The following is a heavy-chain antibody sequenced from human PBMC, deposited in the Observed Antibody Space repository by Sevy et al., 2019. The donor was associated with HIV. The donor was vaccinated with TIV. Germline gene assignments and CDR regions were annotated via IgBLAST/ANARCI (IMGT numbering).Heavy chain of an antibody. CDR3: AKGYSSGPYNWFDP. J-gene: IGHJ5*02. D-gene: IGHD6-19*01. CDR2: ISYDGNNK. CDR1: GFTFSSYD. V-gene: IGHV3-30*18. Sequence: GGSLRLSCAASGFTFSSYDMHWVRQAPGKGLEWVAVISYDGNNKYYADSVKGRFTISRDNSKNTLYLQMNSLRAEDTAVYYCAKGYSSGPYNWFDPWGQGTLVTVSS.